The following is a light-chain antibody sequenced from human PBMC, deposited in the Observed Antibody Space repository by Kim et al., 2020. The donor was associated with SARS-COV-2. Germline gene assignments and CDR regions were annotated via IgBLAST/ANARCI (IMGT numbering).Light chain of an antibody. CDR3: QQHYTNPMWT. CDR1: QSVLYSSNNKNY. J-gene: IGKJ1*01. Sequence: DIVMTQSPDSLAVSLGERATINCKSSQSVLYSSNNKNYLVWYQQKPGQPPKLLIYWASTRESGVPDRFSGSGSGTDFTLTISSLQAEDVAIYYCQQHYTNPMWTFGQGAKVDIK. V-gene: IGKV4-1*01. CDR2: WAS.